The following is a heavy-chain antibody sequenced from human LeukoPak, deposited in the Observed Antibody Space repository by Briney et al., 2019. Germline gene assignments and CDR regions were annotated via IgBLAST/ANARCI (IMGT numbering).Heavy chain of an antibody. Sequence: GGSLRLSCAVSGFTFSDHYMDWVRQAPGKGLEWVGRTRNKANSYTTEYAASVKGRFTISRDDSKNSLYLQMNSLKTEDTAVYYCARDYADAFDIWSQGTMVTVSS. CDR1: GFTFSDHY. CDR3: ARDYADAFDI. D-gene: IGHD2-2*01. J-gene: IGHJ3*02. CDR2: TRNKANSYTT. V-gene: IGHV3-72*01.